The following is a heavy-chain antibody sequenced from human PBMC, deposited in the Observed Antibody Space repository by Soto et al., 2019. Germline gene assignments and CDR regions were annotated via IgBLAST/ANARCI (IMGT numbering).Heavy chain of an antibody. V-gene: IGHV3-73*01. Sequence: PGGSLRLSCAASGFPFSNYGMHWVRQASGKGLEWVGRIRSKANSYATAYAASVKGRFTISRDDSKNTAYLQMNSLKTEDTAVYYCTRHLAGTTDYYYGMDVWGQGTTVTVSS. CDR2: IRSKANSYAT. D-gene: IGHD1-1*01. CDR3: TRHLAGTTDYYYGMDV. CDR1: GFPFSNYG. J-gene: IGHJ6*02.